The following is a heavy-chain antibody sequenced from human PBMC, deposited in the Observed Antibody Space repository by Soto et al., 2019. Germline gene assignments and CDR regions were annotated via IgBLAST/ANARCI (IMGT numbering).Heavy chain of an antibody. V-gene: IGHV3-30*03. CDR1: GFTFSSYG. Sequence: QVQLVESGGGVVQPGRSLRLSCAASGFTFSSYGMHWVRQAPGKGLEWVAVISYDGSNKYYADSVKGRFTISRENSKNTLSLQMNSQRAEDTAVYYCAVAARFSYYYYGMDVWGQGTTVTVSS. D-gene: IGHD6-6*01. J-gene: IGHJ6*02. CDR3: AVAARFSYYYYGMDV. CDR2: ISYDGSNK.